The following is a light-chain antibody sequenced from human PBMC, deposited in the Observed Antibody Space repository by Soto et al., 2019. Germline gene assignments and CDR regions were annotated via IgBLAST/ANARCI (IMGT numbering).Light chain of an antibody. CDR2: GAS. V-gene: IGKV3-15*01. J-gene: IGKJ1*01. CDR1: QSVTSN. CDR3: QQYNNWPSA. Sequence: IVMTQSPATLSVSPGERATLSCRASQSVTSNFAWYQKKPGQAPRLLIYGASTRATGIPARFSGSGSGTEFTPTISSLLSEDFTVSYCQQYNNWPSAFGQGTKVEIK.